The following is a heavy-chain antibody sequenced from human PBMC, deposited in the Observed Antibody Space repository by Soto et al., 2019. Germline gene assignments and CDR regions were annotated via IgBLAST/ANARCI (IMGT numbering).Heavy chain of an antibody. Sequence: GGSLRLSCAASGFTVSGNYMSWVRQAPGKGLEWVSVIYSGGGTYYADSVKGRFTISRDNSKNTLYLQMNSLRAEDTTVYYCARDLVGATTEYFQHWGQGTLVTVSS. CDR3: ARDLVGATTEYFQH. D-gene: IGHD1-26*01. CDR2: IYSGGGT. J-gene: IGHJ1*01. CDR1: GFTVSGNY. V-gene: IGHV3-66*01.